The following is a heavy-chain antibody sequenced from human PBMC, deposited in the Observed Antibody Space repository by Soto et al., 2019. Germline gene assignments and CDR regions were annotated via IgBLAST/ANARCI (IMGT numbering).Heavy chain of an antibody. CDR3: AKERSSGGRYGMDV. J-gene: IGHJ6*01. CDR1: GFTVSSYG. Sequence: QVQLVDSGGGVVQPGRALRLSCAASGFTVSSYGMHWVRQAPGKGLEWVAVISYDGSNKYYADSVKGRFTISRDNSKNTLYLQMNSLRAKNTAVYYCAKERSSGGRYGMDVWGQGTKVIVSS. CDR2: ISYDGSNK. V-gene: IGHV3-30*18. D-gene: IGHD2-15*01.